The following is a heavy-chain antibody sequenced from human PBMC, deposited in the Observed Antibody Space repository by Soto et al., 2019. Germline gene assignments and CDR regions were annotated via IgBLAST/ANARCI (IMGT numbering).Heavy chain of an antibody. J-gene: IGHJ4*02. CDR1: GFTFSSYA. Sequence: QVQLVESGGGVVQPGRSLRLSCAASGFTFSSYAMHWVRQAPGKGLEWVAVISYDGSNKYYADSVKGRFTISRDNSKNTVYLQMISLRAEDTAVYYCARDLGVVVVTAILDYWGQGTLVPVSS. V-gene: IGHV3-30-3*01. CDR2: ISYDGSNK. CDR3: ARDLGVVVVTAILDY. D-gene: IGHD2-21*02.